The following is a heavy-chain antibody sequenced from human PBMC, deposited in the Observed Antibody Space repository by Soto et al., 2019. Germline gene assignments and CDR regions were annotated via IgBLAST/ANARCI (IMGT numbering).Heavy chain of an antibody. Sequence: SETLSLTCTVSGGSISSYHWSWIRQPPGKGLEWIGYIYYSGSTNYNPSLKSRVTMSVDASKNQFSLKLNSVTAADTAVYYCARYRSTSAALGFDYWGQGALVTVSS. CDR3: ARYRSTSAALGFDY. CDR1: GGSISSYH. V-gene: IGHV4-59*01. J-gene: IGHJ4*02. D-gene: IGHD2-15*01. CDR2: IYYSGST.